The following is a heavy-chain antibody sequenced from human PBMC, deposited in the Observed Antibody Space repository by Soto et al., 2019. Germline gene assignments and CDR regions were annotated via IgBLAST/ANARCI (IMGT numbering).Heavy chain of an antibody. J-gene: IGHJ5*02. CDR1: GASISSSSW. V-gene: IGHV4-4*02. D-gene: IGHD7-27*01. CDR2: VYHSGDT. CDR3: VRDLGWFDP. Sequence: QVQLQESGPGLVKPSGTLTVTCTVSGASISSSSWWSWVRQPPGKGLEWIGEVYHSGDTKYNPTLKRRVTLSVDKSQNHLSLNLTTVTDADTAVYYCVRDLGWFDPWGQGTLVTVSS.